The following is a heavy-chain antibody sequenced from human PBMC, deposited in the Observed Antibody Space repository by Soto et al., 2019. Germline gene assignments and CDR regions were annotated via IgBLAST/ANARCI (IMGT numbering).Heavy chain of an antibody. Sequence: GGSLRLSFATSGFTVSHYYMTWVRQAPGKGLESVSVIYSGDSTYYADSVKGRFTISRDKSKKMLYLQMNKLRAEDTAVYYCAATYDSTRLNAFNXWGQGTMVTVS. V-gene: IGHV3-53*01. CDR1: GFTVSHYY. CDR3: AATYDSTRLNAFNX. CDR2: IYSGDST. J-gene: IGHJ3*01. D-gene: IGHD3-22*01.